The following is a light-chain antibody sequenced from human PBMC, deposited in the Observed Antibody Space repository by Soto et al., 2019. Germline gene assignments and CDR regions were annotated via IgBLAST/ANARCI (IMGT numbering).Light chain of an antibody. Sequence: DIQMTQSPSSLSASVGDRVTITCRASQSVDDYFSWYQQIPGRAPKLLIYAASHLQSWVPSRFRGSGYGTDFTLTIRSLQPEDSAIYYCLQSYDTPWTFGQGTKVEIK. J-gene: IGKJ1*01. V-gene: IGKV1-39*01. CDR1: QSVDDY. CDR3: LQSYDTPWT. CDR2: AAS.